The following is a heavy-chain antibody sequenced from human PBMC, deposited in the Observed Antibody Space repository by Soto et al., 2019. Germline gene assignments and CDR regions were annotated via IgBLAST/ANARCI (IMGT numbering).Heavy chain of an antibody. CDR1: GGTFSSYA. D-gene: IGHD4-17*01. J-gene: IGHJ6*02. CDR2: IIPIFGTA. V-gene: IGHV1-69*13. Sequence: GASVKVSGEASGGTFSSYAISWVRQAPGQGLEWMGGIIPIFGTANYAQKFQGRVTITADESTSTAYMELSSLRSEDTAVYYCASTSTTVNYYYYGMDVWGQGTTVTVSS. CDR3: ASTSTTVNYYYYGMDV.